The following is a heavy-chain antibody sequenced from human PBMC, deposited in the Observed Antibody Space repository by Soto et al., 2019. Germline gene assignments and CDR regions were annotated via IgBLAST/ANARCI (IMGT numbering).Heavy chain of an antibody. CDR1: GGSFSDSY. CDR2: ISNSGRT. CDR3: ARGRPAIATRWFDS. D-gene: IGHD1-1*01. Sequence: SETLSLTCAVFGGSFSDSYWSWIRQSPGKGREWIGEISNSGRTYYNPSLKSRVTISGDTSKNQFSLEVRSVAAADTGTYYCARGRPAIATRWFDSWGQGILVTVSS. J-gene: IGHJ5*01. V-gene: IGHV4-34*01.